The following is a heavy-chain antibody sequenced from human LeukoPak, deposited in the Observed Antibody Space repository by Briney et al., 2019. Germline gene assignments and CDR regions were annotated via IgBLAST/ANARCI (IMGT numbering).Heavy chain of an antibody. CDR1: GFTFTRHG. CDR2: IRYDGSDK. CDR3: AKGSFYCSGNTCPQYDYYMDV. D-gene: IGHD2-15*01. Sequence: PGGSLRLSCAASGFTFTRHGMHWVRQTPGKGLEWVAFIRYDGSDKYYADSVKGRFTISRDNSDNTLYLQINSLRAEDTAVYYCAKGSFYCSGNTCPQYDYYMDVWGKGTTVTVSS. V-gene: IGHV3-30*02. J-gene: IGHJ6*03.